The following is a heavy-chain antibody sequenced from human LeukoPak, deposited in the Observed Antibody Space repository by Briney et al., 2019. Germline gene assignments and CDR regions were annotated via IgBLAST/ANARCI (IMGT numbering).Heavy chain of an antibody. D-gene: IGHD2-21*01. CDR1: GYTFNTYG. V-gene: IGHV1-18*01. Sequence: GASVKVSCKASGYTFNTYGISWVRQAPGQRPEWMGWINTDNGNTKYAQKFQGRVTMTTDTSTSTAYMELSSLRSDDTAVYYCARDESTSILWWWGQGTLVAVSS. J-gene: IGHJ1*01. CDR3: ARDESTSILWW. CDR2: INTDNGNT.